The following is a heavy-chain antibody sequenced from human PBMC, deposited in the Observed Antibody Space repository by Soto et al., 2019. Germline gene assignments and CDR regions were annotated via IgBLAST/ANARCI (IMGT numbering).Heavy chain of an antibody. D-gene: IGHD2-2*01. CDR3: AKDASRN. V-gene: IGHV3-9*01. CDR2: ISWNSNTI. Sequence: SLTLSWAASGITVDNDAMHWVRQAPGKGLEWVSGISWNSNTIAYADSVKGRFTISRDNAKNSLYLQMNSLRAEDTAFYYCAKDASRNWGQGTLVTVT. CDR1: GITVDNDA. J-gene: IGHJ4*02.